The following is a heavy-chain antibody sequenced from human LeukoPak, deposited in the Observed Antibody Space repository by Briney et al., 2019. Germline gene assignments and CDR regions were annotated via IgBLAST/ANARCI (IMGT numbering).Heavy chain of an antibody. Sequence: PGGSLRLSCAASGFTFRSYAMSWVREAPGKGLEWVSAISGSGGSTYYADSVMGRFTISRDNSKNTLYLQMNSLRAEDTAVYYCAKDGSWIQLWLPNYWGQGTLVTVSS. CDR3: AKDGSWIQLWLPNY. CDR1: GFTFRSYA. CDR2: ISGSGGST. D-gene: IGHD5-18*01. V-gene: IGHV3-23*01. J-gene: IGHJ4*02.